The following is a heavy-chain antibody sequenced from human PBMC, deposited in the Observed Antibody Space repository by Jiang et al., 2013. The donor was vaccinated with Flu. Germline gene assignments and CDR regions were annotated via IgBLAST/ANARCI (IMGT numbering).Heavy chain of an antibody. V-gene: IGHV4-34*01. D-gene: IGHD3-22*01. J-gene: IGHJ4*02. CDR1: GGSFSGYY. CDR2: INHSGST. CDR3: ARGGLFDY. Sequence: GPGLVKPSETLSLTCAVYGGSFSGYYWSWIRQPPGKGLEWIGEINHSGSTNYNPSLKSRVTISVDTSKNQFSLKLSSVTAADTAVYYCARGGLFDYWGQGTLVTVSS.